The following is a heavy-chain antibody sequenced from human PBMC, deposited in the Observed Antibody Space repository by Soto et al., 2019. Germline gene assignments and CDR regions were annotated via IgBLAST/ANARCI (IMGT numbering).Heavy chain of an antibody. CDR1: GFTFSSYA. V-gene: IGHV3-23*01. D-gene: IGHD3-3*01. J-gene: IGHJ3*02. CDR2: ISGSGGST. CDR3: ANLGPSITIFRVVTTDAFDI. Sequence: GGSLRLSCAASGFTFSSYAMSWVRQAPGKGLEWVSAISGSGGSTYYADSVKGRFTISRDNSKNTLYLQMNSLRAEDTAVYYCANLGPSITIFRVVTTDAFDIWGQGTMVTVSS.